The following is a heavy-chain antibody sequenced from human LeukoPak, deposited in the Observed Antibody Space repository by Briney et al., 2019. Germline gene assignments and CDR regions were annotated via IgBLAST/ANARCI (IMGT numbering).Heavy chain of an antibody. D-gene: IGHD2-2*02. Sequence: GGSVRLSCAASGFTFDDYGMSWVRQAPGKGLEWVSGINWNGGSTGYADSVKGRFTISRDNAKNSLYLQMNSLRAEDTAVYYCAKEGDCSSTSCYKTSNYYYYMDVWGKGTTVTVSS. CDR3: AKEGDCSSTSCYKTSNYYYYMDV. J-gene: IGHJ6*03. CDR2: INWNGGST. CDR1: GFTFDDYG. V-gene: IGHV3-20*04.